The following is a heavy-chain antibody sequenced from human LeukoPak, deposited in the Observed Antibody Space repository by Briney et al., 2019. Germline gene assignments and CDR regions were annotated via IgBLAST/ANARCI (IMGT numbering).Heavy chain of an antibody. CDR3: ARGYCSGGSCYSRARAYYYYGMDV. D-gene: IGHD2-15*01. CDR1: GSIFTSYW. CDR2: IYPGDSDT. Sequence: GASLQISCKGSGSIFTSYWIGWVRPLPGKGLEWMGIIYPGDSDTRYSPSFQGQVTISADKSISTAYLQWSSLKASDTAMYYCARGYCSGGSCYSRARAYYYYGMDVWGQGTTVTVSS. J-gene: IGHJ6*02. V-gene: IGHV5-51*01.